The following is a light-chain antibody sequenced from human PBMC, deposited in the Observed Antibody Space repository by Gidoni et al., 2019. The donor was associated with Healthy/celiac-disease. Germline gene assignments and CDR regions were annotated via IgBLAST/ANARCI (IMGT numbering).Light chain of an antibody. CDR2: AAF. CDR1: QGISSY. V-gene: IGKV1-9*01. Sequence: DLQLTPSPSFLSASVGDRVTITCRASQGISSYLPWYQQKPGKDPKLLIYAAFTLQSGVPSRFSGSGSGTEFTLTSSRLQPEDFATYYCQKPQGLTFGGGTKVEIK. J-gene: IGKJ4*01. CDR3: QKPQGLT.